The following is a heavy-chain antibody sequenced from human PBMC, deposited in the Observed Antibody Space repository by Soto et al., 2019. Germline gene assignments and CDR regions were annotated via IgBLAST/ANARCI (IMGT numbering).Heavy chain of an antibody. CDR1: GGTFSNYA. CDR3: ARVSSSWYKDYFDY. J-gene: IGHJ4*02. Sequence: QVQLVQSGAEVKKPGSSVKVSCKASGGTFSNYAISWVRQAPGQGLEWMGGIIPIFGTTNYAQRFQGRVTITADESTSTAYMELSSLXSEDTAVYYCARVSSSWYKDYFDYWGQGTLVTVSS. D-gene: IGHD6-13*01. CDR2: IIPIFGTT. V-gene: IGHV1-69*12.